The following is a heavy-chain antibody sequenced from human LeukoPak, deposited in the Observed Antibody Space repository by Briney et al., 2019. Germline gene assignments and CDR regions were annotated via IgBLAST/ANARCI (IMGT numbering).Heavy chain of an antibody. J-gene: IGHJ6*03. CDR2: IDFTGKII. D-gene: IGHD3-3*01. CDR3: ARGFGVAYYYYSMDV. V-gene: IGHV3-48*03. Sequence: GGSLRLSCAASGFIFSNFEMNWVRQAPGKGLEWAAYIDFTGKIINYSDSVKGRFTISRDNARSSVSLQMISLRADDTGVYYCARGFGVAYYYYSMDVWGKGTTVTVSS. CDR1: GFIFSNFE.